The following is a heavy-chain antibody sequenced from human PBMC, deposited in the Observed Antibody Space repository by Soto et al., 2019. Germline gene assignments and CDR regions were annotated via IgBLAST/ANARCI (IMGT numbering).Heavy chain of an antibody. Sequence: QVQLGQSGAEVKKPGSSVKVSCKASGGTFSSYTISWVRQAPGQGLEWMGRIIPILGIANYAQKFQGRVTITADKSTSTAYMELSSLRSEDTAVYYCARDPTGYDILTGYLFDYWGQGNLVTVSS. CDR1: GGTFSSYT. J-gene: IGHJ4*02. V-gene: IGHV1-69*08. D-gene: IGHD3-9*01. CDR2: IIPILGIA. CDR3: ARDPTGYDILTGYLFDY.